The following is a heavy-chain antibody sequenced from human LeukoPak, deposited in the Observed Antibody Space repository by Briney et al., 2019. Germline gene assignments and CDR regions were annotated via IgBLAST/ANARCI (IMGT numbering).Heavy chain of an antibody. CDR1: GFTFSSYA. CDR3: AKDLSVMISYYFDY. D-gene: IGHD3-22*01. CDR2: ISGSGGST. Sequence: GGSLRLSCAASGFTFSSYAMSWVRQAPGKGLEWVSAISGSGGSTYYADSVKGRFTISRDNSKNTPYLQMNSLRAEDTAVYYCAKDLSVMISYYFDYWGQGTLVTVSS. V-gene: IGHV3-23*01. J-gene: IGHJ4*02.